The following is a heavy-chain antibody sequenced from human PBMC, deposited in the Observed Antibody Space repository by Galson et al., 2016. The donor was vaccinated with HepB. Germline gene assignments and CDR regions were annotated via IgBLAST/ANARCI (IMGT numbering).Heavy chain of an antibody. CDR1: GGSISSGSYY. D-gene: IGHD4-17*01. Sequence: TLSLTCTVSGGSISSGSYYWNWIRQPAGKGLEWIGRINSIGSTNYNPSLKSRVTITIDRSKKQLSLKLNSVTAADTAVYYCAREGGLGDYGDYYYYYYMDVWGKGTTVTVSS. CDR3: AREGGLGDYGDYYYYYYMDV. V-gene: IGHV4-61*02. J-gene: IGHJ6*03. CDR2: INSIGST.